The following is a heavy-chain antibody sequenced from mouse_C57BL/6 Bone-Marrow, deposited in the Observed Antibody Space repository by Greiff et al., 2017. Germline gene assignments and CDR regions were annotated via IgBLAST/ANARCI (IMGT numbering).Heavy chain of an antibody. V-gene: IGHV1-81*01. CDR1: GYTFTSYG. CDR2: IYPRSGNT. D-gene: IGHD1-1*01. Sequence: QVQLQQSGAELARPGASVKLSCKASGYTFTSYGISWVKQRTGQGLEWIGEIYPRSGNTYYNEKFKGKATLTADKSSSTADMEHRSLTSEDSAVYFCAREDCGSSYRGYYCAMDYWGQGTSVTVSS. J-gene: IGHJ4*01. CDR3: AREDCGSSYRGYYCAMDY.